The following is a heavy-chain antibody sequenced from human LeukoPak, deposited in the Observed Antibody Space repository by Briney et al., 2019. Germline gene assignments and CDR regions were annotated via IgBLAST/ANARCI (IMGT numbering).Heavy chain of an antibody. Sequence: GGSLRLSCAASGFTFSSYAITWVRQAPGKGLEWVSAVSSNGAKTYYADSVKGRFTISRDNYKNMVFLQMNSLRAEDTAVYYCAKASRITGTKGYFDYWGQGTLVTVSS. V-gene: IGHV3-23*01. CDR3: AKASRITGTKGYFDY. J-gene: IGHJ4*02. CDR2: VSSNGAKT. CDR1: GFTFSSYA. D-gene: IGHD1-7*01.